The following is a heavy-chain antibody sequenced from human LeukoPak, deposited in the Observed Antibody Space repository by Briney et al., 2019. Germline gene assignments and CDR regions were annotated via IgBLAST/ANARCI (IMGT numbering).Heavy chain of an antibody. V-gene: IGHV3-21*01. CDR1: GVTFSTSG. D-gene: IGHD1-14*01. J-gene: IGHJ4*02. Sequence: GGSLRLSCTTSGVTFSTSGFNWVRQAPGKGLEWGASIVPTGFDTYHADSIKGRFTISRDNATMYLYLQIDSLRAEDTAVYYCATETNGRHYDYWGQGTLLTVSS. CDR2: IVPTGFDT. CDR3: ATETNGRHYDY.